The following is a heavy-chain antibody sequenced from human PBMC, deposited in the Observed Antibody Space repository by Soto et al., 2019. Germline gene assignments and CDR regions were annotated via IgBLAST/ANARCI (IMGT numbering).Heavy chain of an antibody. CDR1: GGTFSSYA. D-gene: IGHD1-7*01. J-gene: IGHJ5*02. CDR3: ARSQRIPRTTRGPMEFDP. V-gene: IGHV1-69*06. CDR2: IIPIFGTA. Sequence: QVQLVQSGAEVNKPGSSVKVSCKASGGTFSSYAISWVRQAPGQGLEWMGGIIPIFGTANYAQKFQGRVTITAHKSTSTAYRELSSLRPEDTAVYYCARSQRIPRTTRGPMEFDPWGQGTLVTVYS.